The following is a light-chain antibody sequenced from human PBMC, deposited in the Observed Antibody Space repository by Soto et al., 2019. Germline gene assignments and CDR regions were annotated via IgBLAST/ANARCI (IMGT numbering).Light chain of an antibody. CDR1: QSVSSY. Sequence: EIVLTQSPATLSLSPGERATLSCRASQSVSSYLAWYQQKPGQAPRLLIYDASNRATGIPARFSGSGSGTDFTRTISSLEPEDFAVYYFHQYGYSPQTFGQGTKVEI. CDR3: HQYGYSPQT. CDR2: DAS. J-gene: IGKJ1*01. V-gene: IGKV3-11*01.